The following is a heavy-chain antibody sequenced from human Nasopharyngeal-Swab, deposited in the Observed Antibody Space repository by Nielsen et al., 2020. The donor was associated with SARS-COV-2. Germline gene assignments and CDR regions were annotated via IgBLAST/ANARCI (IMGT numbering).Heavy chain of an antibody. CDR3: VRGYRTWSFPSSYYHYHMDV. CDR2: ISHLGAT. CDR1: GGSFSDNY. D-gene: IGHD3-10*01. J-gene: IGHJ6*03. Sequence: SETLSLTCAVYGGSFSDNYWNWVRQSPGKGLEWIGEISHLGATNYKSSLKSRVVLSVDSSKSQFSLRLTSVTAADTGVYYCVRGYRTWSFPSSYYHYHMDVWGQGTTVTVSS. V-gene: IGHV4-34*01.